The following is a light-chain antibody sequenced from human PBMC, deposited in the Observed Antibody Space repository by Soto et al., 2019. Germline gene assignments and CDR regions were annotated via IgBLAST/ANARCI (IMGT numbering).Light chain of an antibody. J-gene: IGKJ1*01. CDR2: AAS. V-gene: IGKV1-39*01. CDR1: QSISSY. CDR3: QKYNSAPWT. Sequence: DIQMTQSPSSLSASVGDRVTITCRASQSISSYLNWYQQKPGKAPKLLIYAASSLQSGVASRFSGSGSGTDFTLTISSLQPEDVATYYCQKYNSAPWTFGQGTKVDIK.